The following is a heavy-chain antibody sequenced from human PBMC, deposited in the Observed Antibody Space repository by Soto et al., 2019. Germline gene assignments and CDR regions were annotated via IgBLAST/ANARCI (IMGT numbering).Heavy chain of an antibody. J-gene: IGHJ6*02. CDR2: ISGSGGST. CDR3: AKEARGEVFRYYYYYGMDV. V-gene: IGHV3-23*01. Sequence: EVQLLESGGGLVQPGGSLRLSCAASGFTFSSYAMSWVRQAPGKGLEWVSAISGSGGSTYYADSVKGRFTISRDNSKNTLYLQMNSLRAEDTAVYYCAKEARGEVFRYYYYYGMDVWGQGTTVTVSS. CDR1: GFTFSSYA.